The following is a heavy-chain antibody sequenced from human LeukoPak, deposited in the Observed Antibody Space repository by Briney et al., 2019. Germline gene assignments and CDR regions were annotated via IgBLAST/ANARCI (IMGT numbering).Heavy chain of an antibody. V-gene: IGHV3-30*02. J-gene: IGHJ4*02. D-gene: IGHD5-12*01. CDR1: GFNFSSYG. Sequence: GGSLRLSCAASGFNFSSYGMHWVRQAPGKGLEWVAFIRYDGSSKYYGDSVKGRFTISRDNSKNTLYLQMNSLRVEDTAVYYCANLPVPGNIVDYWGQGTLVTVSS. CDR2: IRYDGSSK. CDR3: ANLPVPGNIVDY.